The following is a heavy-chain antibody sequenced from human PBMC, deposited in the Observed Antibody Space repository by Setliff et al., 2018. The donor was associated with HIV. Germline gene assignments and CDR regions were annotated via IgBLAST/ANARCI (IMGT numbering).Heavy chain of an antibody. CDR1: GGTFSSYA. J-gene: IGHJ5*02. Sequence: ASVKVSCKASGGTFSSYAISWVRQAPGQGLEWVGGIIPISGTTNYAQKFQGRVTITTHESTSTAYMELSSLRSEDTAVYYCARDFGGYCSSMSCPGLFDPWGQGTLVTVSS. D-gene: IGHD2-2*01. V-gene: IGHV1-69*05. CDR2: IIPISGTT. CDR3: ARDFGGYCSSMSCPGLFDP.